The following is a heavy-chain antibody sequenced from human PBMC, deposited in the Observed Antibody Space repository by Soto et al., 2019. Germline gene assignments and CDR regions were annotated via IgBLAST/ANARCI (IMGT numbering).Heavy chain of an antibody. D-gene: IGHD6-13*01. V-gene: IGHV4-4*07. Sequence: SETLSLTCTVSGGSISSYYWSWIRQPAGKGLEWIGRIYTSGSTNYNPSLKSRVTMSVDTSKNQFSLKLSSVTAADTAVYYCARDRIADDYYYYGMDVWGQGTTVTVSS. CDR1: GGSISSYY. J-gene: IGHJ6*02. CDR3: ARDRIADDYYYYGMDV. CDR2: IYTSGST.